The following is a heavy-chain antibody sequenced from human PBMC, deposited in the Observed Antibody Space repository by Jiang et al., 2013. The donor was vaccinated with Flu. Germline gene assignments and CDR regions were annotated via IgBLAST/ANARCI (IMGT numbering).Heavy chain of an antibody. J-gene: IGHJ4*02. CDR2: FYYSGET. V-gene: IGHV4-59*01. CDR3: ARAKSGTYYYFDY. Sequence: GPGLVKPSETLSLTCTVSGGSISSNYWSWIRQSPGKGLEWIGYFYYSGETNYSPSLESRVTISVDTSKNQFSLKLTSVTAADTAVYFCARAKSGTYYYFDYWGQGTLVTVSS. CDR1: GGSISSNY. D-gene: IGHD1-26*01.